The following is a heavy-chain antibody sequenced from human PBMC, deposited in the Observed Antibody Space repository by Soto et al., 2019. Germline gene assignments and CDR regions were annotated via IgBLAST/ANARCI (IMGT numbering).Heavy chain of an antibody. CDR1: GGTFSSYT. V-gene: IGHV1-69*04. D-gene: IGHD5-18*01. CDR3: AREIQLWSGAYYFDY. CDR2: IIPILGIA. Sequence: SVKVSCKASGGTFSSYTISWVRQAPGQGLEWMGRIIPILGIANYAQKFQGRVTITADKSTSTAYMELSSLRSEDTAVYYCAREIQLWSGAYYFDYWGQGTLVTVSS. J-gene: IGHJ4*02.